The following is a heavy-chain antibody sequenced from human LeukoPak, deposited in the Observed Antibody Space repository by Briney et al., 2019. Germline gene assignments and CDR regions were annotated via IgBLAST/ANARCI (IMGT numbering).Heavy chain of an antibody. CDR3: ARGPYSYDSSGAFDI. J-gene: IGHJ3*02. D-gene: IGHD3-22*01. CDR1: GASVSNNNYY. V-gene: IGHV4-39*07. CDR2: IYYSGST. Sequence: SETLSLTCTVSGASVSNNNYYWGWIRQSPGKGLEWIASIYYSGSTYYNPSLKSRVTISVDTSKNQLSLKLNSVTAADTAVYFCARGPYSYDSSGAFDIWGQGTMVTVSS.